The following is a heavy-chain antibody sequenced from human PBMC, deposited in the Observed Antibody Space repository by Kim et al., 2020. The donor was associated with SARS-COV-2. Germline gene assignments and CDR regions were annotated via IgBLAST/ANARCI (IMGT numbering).Heavy chain of an antibody. CDR3: ARFPYYDFWSGLPEVDY. Sequence: ASVKVSCKASGYTFTGYYMHWARQAPGQGLEWMGWINTNSGGTNYAQKFQGRVTMTRDTSISTAYMELSRLRSDDTAVYYCARFPYYDFWSGLPEVDYWGQGTLVTVSS. D-gene: IGHD3-3*01. J-gene: IGHJ4*02. CDR2: INTNSGGT. V-gene: IGHV1-2*02. CDR1: GYTFTGYY.